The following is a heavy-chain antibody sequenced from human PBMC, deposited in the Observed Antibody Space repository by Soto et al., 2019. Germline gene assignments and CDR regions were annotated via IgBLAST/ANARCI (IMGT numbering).Heavy chain of an antibody. J-gene: IGHJ5*02. CDR3: ARGEKSSTSNNWFDP. Sequence: SETLSLTCTVSGGSISSSSYYWGWIRQPPGKGLEWIGEINHSGSTNYNPSLKSRVTISVDTSKNQFSLKLSSVTAADTAVYYCARGEKSSTSNNWFDPWGQGTLVTVSS. CDR1: GGSISSSSYY. CDR2: INHSGST. V-gene: IGHV4-39*07. D-gene: IGHD2-2*01.